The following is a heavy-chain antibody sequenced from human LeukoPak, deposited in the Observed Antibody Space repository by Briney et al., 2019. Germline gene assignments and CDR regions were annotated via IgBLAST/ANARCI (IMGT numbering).Heavy chain of an antibody. Sequence: PSETLSLTCTVSGGSISSSNYYWGWTRQPPGKGLEWIGSIYYSGSTHYNASLKSRVTISVDTPKQQFSLTLTSVTAADTAVYYCASRGYSYGPFDWGQGTLVSVSS. CDR1: GGSISSSNYY. V-gene: IGHV4-39*01. D-gene: IGHD5-18*01. CDR2: IYYSGST. J-gene: IGHJ4*02. CDR3: ASRGYSYGPFD.